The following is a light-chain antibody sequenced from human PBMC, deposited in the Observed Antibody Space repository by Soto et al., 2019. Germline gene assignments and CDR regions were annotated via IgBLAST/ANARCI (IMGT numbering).Light chain of an antibody. CDR2: KAS. V-gene: IGKV1-5*03. CDR3: QPYSSYSPWL. CDR1: QSISTW. J-gene: IGKJ1*01. Sequence: DIQVAQSPSTLSASVGDRVTITCRASQSISTWLAWYQHKPGTAPKLLIYKASTLDRGVSSRFSGSGSETEFTLTISSLQPEDSATYYCQPYSSYSPWLFGQGTKVEI.